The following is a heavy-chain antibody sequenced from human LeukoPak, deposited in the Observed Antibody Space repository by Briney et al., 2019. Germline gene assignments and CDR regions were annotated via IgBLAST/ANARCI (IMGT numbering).Heavy chain of an antibody. J-gene: IGHJ1*01. Sequence: GSLRLSCAASGFTVSGDNMSWVRQSPAKGLEWVATFHSGGDTYYADSVKGRFTISRDDFQNMVYLQMNNLRVEDTALYYCASFTSSWHPWGQGTPVTVSS. CDR2: FHSGGDT. CDR3: ASFTSSWHP. D-gene: IGHD6-13*01. V-gene: IGHV3-66*01. CDR1: GFTVSGDN.